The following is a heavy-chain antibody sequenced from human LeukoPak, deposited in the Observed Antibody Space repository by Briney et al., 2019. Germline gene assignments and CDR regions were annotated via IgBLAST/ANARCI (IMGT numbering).Heavy chain of an antibody. CDR3: ASSGRYCSSTSCYWSWFDH. V-gene: IGHV4-34*01. CDR1: GRSFSGYY. CDR2: INHSGSN. J-gene: IGHJ5*02. D-gene: IGHD2-2*01. Sequence: PSETLSLTCALYGRSFSGYYWSWIRQPPGKGLEWIGEINHSGSNNFNPSLKGRVPISVDTSKNQFSLKLSSVTAADTAVYYCASSGRYCSSTSCYWSWFDHWGQGTLVTVSS.